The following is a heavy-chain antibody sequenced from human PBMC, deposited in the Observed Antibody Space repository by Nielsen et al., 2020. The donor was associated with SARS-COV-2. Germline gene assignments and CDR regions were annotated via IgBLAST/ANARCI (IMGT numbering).Heavy chain of an antibody. V-gene: IGHV3-30*18. CDR1: GFTFSSYG. Sequence: GESLKISCAASGFTFSSYGMHWVRQAPGKGLEWVAVISYDGSNKYYADSVKGRFTISRDNSKNTLYLQVNSLRAEDTAVYYCAKSITMVRGPFDYWGQGTLVTVSS. J-gene: IGHJ4*02. D-gene: IGHD3-10*01. CDR2: ISYDGSNK. CDR3: AKSITMVRGPFDY.